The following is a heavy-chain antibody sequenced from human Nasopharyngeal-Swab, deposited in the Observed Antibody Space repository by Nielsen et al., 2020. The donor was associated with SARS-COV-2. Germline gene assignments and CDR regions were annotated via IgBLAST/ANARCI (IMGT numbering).Heavy chain of an antibody. V-gene: IGHV3-21*01. D-gene: IGHD5-18*01. Sequence: GESLKISCAASGFTFSSYSMNWVRQAPGKGLEWVSSISSSSSYIYYADSVKGRFTISRDNAKNSLYLQMNSLRAEDTAVYYCARDWGIQLWLFDYWGQGTLVTVSS. CDR2: ISSSSSYI. CDR1: GFTFSSYS. J-gene: IGHJ4*02. CDR3: ARDWGIQLWLFDY.